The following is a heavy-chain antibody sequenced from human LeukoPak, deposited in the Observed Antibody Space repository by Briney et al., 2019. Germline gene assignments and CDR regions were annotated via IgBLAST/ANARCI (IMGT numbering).Heavy chain of an antibody. J-gene: IGHJ6*02. CDR1: GFTFSSYS. D-gene: IGHD3-10*01. Sequence: PGGSLRLSCAASGFTFSSYSMTWVRQAPGKGLEWVSYISSSSTIYYADSVKGRFAISRDNAKNSLYLQMNSLRDEDTAVYYCARESTFGYYYYGMDVWGQGTTVTVSS. CDR2: ISSSSTI. V-gene: IGHV3-48*02. CDR3: ARESTFGYYYYGMDV.